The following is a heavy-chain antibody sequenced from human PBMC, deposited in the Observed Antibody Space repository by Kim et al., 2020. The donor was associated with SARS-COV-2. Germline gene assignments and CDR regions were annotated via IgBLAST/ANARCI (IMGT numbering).Heavy chain of an antibody. Sequence: GGSLRLSCAASGFTFSSYGMHWVRQAPGKGLEWVAVISYDGSNKYYADSVKGRFTISRDNSKNTLYLQMNSLRAEDTAVYYCAKEEEYYYGSGSSFDYWGQGTLVTVSS. CDR1: GFTFSSYG. J-gene: IGHJ4*02. D-gene: IGHD3-10*01. V-gene: IGHV3-30*18. CDR2: ISYDGSNK. CDR3: AKEEEYYYGSGSSFDY.